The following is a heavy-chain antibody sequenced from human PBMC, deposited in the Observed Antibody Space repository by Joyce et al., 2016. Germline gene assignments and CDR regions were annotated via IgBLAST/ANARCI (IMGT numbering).Heavy chain of an antibody. V-gene: IGHV1-24*01. J-gene: IGHJ4*02. CDR1: GHTLTELS. D-gene: IGHD5-12*01. CDR3: VTAEAGVNIGAPPS. Sequence: QVQVVQSGAEVKKPGASVKVSCKVSGHTLTELSMHWVRQAPGKGFEWMGSFDREDGERIYAQNFQGRVTMTEDTSTETANMEVRSLRSEDTAIYYCVTAEAGVNIGAPPSWGQGTLVIVS. CDR2: FDREDGER.